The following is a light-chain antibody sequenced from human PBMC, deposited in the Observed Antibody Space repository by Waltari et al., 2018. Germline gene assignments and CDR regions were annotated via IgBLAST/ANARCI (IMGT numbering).Light chain of an antibody. CDR3: ATWDDSLNGQL. Sequence: QSVLTQPPSASGTPGQRVTISCSGSSSNLGTNPVNWYQQLPGAAPKLLLDSNDRRPSGVPDRFSGSKAGTSASLAISGLQSEDEADYYCATWDDSLNGQLFGGGTKLAVL. CDR1: SSNLGTNP. J-gene: IGLJ2*01. CDR2: SND. V-gene: IGLV1-44*01.